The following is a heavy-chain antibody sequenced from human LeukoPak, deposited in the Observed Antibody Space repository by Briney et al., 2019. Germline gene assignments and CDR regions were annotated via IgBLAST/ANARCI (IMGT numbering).Heavy chain of an antibody. J-gene: IGHJ6*02. CDR3: VKDRTPGGGDV. V-gene: IGHV3-20*04. CDR1: GFTFRSHA. D-gene: IGHD2-15*01. Sequence: GGSLRLSCVGSGFTFRSHAMSWVRQAPEKGLEFVSGIYENGGTTYYADSVKGRFTISRDNAKKSLYLEMNSLRTEDTAFYYCVKDRTPGGGDVWGQGTTVTVSS. CDR2: IYENGGTT.